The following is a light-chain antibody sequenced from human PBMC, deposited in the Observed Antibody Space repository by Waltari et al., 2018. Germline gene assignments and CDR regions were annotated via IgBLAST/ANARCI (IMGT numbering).Light chain of an antibody. Sequence: EIVLTQSPGTLSLSPGERATLSCRASQSVSSNYLAWYQQTPGQAPRVLIYGASSRATGIPERFSGSGSGTDFTLTISRLEPEDFAVYYCQQYGSSPWTFGQGTKVEIK. J-gene: IGKJ1*01. V-gene: IGKV3-20*01. CDR2: GAS. CDR1: QSVSSNY. CDR3: QQYGSSPWT.